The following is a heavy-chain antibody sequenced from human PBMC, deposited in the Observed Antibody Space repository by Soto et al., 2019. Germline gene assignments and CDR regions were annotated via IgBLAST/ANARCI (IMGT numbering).Heavy chain of an antibody. CDR1: GYTITSIC. J-gene: IGHJ4*02. V-gene: IGHV1-18*01. CDR3: ARDGYSSGWDFDY. CDR2: ISAYNGNT. D-gene: IGHD6-19*01. Sequence: APVKVSCKASGYTITSICIIWVRQAPGQGLEWMGWISAYNGNTNYAQKLQGRVTMTTDTSTSTAYMELRSLRSDDTAVYYCARDGYSSGWDFDYWGQGTLVTSPQ.